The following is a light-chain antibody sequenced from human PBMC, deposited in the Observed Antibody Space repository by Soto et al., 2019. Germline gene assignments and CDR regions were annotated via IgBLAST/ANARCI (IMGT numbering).Light chain of an antibody. CDR2: GAS. V-gene: IGKV3-20*01. CDR3: QQYGSSPPIT. J-gene: IGKJ5*01. CDR1: QSVSSSY. Sequence: EIVLTQSPGTLSLSPGERATLSCRASQSVSSSYLAWYQQKPGQAPRLLIYGASSRATRIPDRFSCSGSGTDFTLTITRLEPEDFAVYYCQQYGSSPPITFGQGTRLEIK.